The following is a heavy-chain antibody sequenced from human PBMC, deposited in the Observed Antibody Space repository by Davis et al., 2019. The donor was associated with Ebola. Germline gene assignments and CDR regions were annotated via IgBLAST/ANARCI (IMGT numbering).Heavy chain of an antibody. J-gene: IGHJ3*02. CDR3: ARDKMNAFDI. CDR1: GFTFSSYA. CDR2: IYSGGST. V-gene: IGHV3-66*02. D-gene: IGHD5-24*01. Sequence: GESLKISCAASGFTFSSYAMSWVRQAPGKGLEWVSVIYSGGSTYYADSVKGRFTISRDNSKNTLYLQMNSLRAEDTAVYYCARDKMNAFDIWEQGTMVTVSS.